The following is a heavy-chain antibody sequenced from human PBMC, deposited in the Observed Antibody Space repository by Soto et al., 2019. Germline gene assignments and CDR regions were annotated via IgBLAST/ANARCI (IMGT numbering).Heavy chain of an antibody. CDR3: ARLVIVPAAMSDYYMDV. CDR1: GVSISKSSYY. D-gene: IGHD2-2*01. V-gene: IGHV4-39*01. Sequence: QLQMEESGPGLVKPSETLSLSCTVSGVSISKSSYYWGWIRQPPGRGLEWIGSIHSSGSTSYNPSLANRVTMSVDTSKNQFSLRLNSVTAADTAVYYCARLVIVPAAMSDYYMDVWGKGATVTVSS. J-gene: IGHJ6*03. CDR2: IHSSGST.